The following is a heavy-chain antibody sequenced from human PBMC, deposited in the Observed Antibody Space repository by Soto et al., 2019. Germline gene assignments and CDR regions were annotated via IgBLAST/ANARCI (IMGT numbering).Heavy chain of an antibody. V-gene: IGHV3-30-3*01. D-gene: IGHD3-9*01. Sequence: PGGSLRLSCAASGFTFSNYAVHWVRQAPGKGLEWVSVISYDGDNQYYADSVKGRFTISRDNSKNTLYLQMDSLRAEDTAVYYCARTLYDHLTGYGYWGQGTLVTVSS. J-gene: IGHJ4*02. CDR2: ISYDGDNQ. CDR3: ARTLYDHLTGYGY. CDR1: GFTFSNYA.